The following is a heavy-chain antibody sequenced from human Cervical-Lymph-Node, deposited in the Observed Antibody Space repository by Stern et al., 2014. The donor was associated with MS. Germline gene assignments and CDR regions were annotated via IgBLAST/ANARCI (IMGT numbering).Heavy chain of an antibody. V-gene: IGHV3-11*01. CDR1: AFTFSDHY. D-gene: IGHD7-27*01. CDR3: ARDVGTDFDY. Sequence: VQLVESGGGLVKPGGSLRLSCVASAFTFSDHYMTWIRQAPGKGLEWVSYISSSGNSKFYADSVKGRFTISRDNAKNSLYLQMNSLRAEDTAVYYCARDVGTDFDYWGQGTLVTVSS. J-gene: IGHJ4*02. CDR2: ISSSGNSK.